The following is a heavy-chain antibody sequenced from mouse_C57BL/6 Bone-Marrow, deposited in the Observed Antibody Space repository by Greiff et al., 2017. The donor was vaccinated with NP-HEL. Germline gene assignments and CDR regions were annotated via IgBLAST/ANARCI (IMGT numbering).Heavy chain of an antibody. J-gene: IGHJ2*01. CDR2: INPGSGGT. Sequence: VQVVESGAELVRPGTSVKVSCKASGYAFTNYLIEWVKQRPGQGLEWIGVINPGSGGTNYNEKFKGKATLTADKSSSTAYMQLSSLTSEDSAVYFCARSGIYYYGSTFDYWGQGTTLTVSS. V-gene: IGHV1-54*01. D-gene: IGHD1-1*01. CDR1: GYAFTNYL. CDR3: ARSGIYYYGSTFDY.